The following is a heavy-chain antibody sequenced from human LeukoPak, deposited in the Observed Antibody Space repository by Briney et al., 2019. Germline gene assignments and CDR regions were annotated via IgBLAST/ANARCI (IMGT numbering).Heavy chain of an antibody. CDR2: IYTSGYT. V-gene: IGHV4-4*07. CDR1: GGSISSFY. J-gene: IGHJ4*02. D-gene: IGHD3-22*01. CDR3: ARDQAVYYYDSSGYRYLDY. Sequence: PSETLSLTCTVSGGSISSFYWTWLRQPAGKGLEWIARIYTSGYTNYNPSLKSRVTMSVDTSKNQFSLRLSSVTAADTAVYYCARDQAVYYYDSSGYRYLDYWGQGTLVTVSS.